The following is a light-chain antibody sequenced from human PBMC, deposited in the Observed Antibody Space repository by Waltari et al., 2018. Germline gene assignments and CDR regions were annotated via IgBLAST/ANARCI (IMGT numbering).Light chain of an antibody. CDR3: CSYAGTWV. CDR1: GRDVGDYNY. V-gene: IGLV2-11*01. Sequence: QSALTQPRSVSGSPGQSVTISCTGSGRDVGDYNYVSWYHQHPGKAPKVVMYDVTKRPSGVPDRFSGSRSGNSASLTISGLQAEDEADYYCCSYAGTWVFGGGTKLTVL. J-gene: IGLJ3*02. CDR2: DVT.